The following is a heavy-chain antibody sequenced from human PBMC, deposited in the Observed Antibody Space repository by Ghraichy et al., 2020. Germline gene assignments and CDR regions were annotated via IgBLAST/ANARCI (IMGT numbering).Heavy chain of an antibody. J-gene: IGHJ4*02. V-gene: IGHV4-39*07. CDR3: AREQLGKGAFDY. D-gene: IGHD7-27*01. Sequence: SETLSLTCTVSGGSISSSSYYWGWIRQPPGKGLEWIGSIYYSGSTYYNPSLKSRVTISVDTSKNQFSLKLSSVTAADTAVYYCAREQLGKGAFDYWGQETLVTVSS. CDR1: GGSISSSSYY. CDR2: IYYSGST.